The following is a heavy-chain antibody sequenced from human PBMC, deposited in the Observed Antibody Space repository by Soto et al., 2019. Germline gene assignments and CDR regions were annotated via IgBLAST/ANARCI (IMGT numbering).Heavy chain of an antibody. Sequence: QVQLQESGPGLVKPSGTLSLTCAVSGGSISSSNWWSWVRQPPGKGLEWIGEIYHSGSTNYNPSLQRRLTISVDKSKNQFSLKLSAGTAADTAVYYCARGSYCGGDCFAAYGMDVWGQGTTVTVSS. J-gene: IGHJ6*02. D-gene: IGHD2-21*02. V-gene: IGHV4-4*02. CDR2: IYHSGST. CDR3: ARGSYCGGDCFAAYGMDV. CDR1: GGSISSSNW.